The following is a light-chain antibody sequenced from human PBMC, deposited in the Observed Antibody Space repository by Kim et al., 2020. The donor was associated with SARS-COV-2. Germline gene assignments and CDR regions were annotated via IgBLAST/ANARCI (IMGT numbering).Light chain of an antibody. J-gene: IGLJ3*02. CDR3: AVWDDSLKQGV. Sequence: QSVLTQPPSASGTPGQRVTISCSGSSSNIGSNNVVWYQQFPGAAPNVLIHSNNQRPSGIPDRFSVSRSGTSASLAISGLQSGDEADYYCAVWDDSLKQGVFGGGTQLTV. V-gene: IGLV1-44*01. CDR1: SSNIGSNN. CDR2: SNN.